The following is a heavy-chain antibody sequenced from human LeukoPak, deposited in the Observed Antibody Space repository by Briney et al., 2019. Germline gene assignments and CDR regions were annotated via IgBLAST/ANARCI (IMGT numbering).Heavy chain of an antibody. V-gene: IGHV3-21*01. CDR3: AKGRVAAAGPWDY. Sequence: GGSLRLSCAASGFTFSSYSMNWVRQAPGKGLEWVSSISSSSSYIYYADSVKGRFTISRDNAKNSLYLQMNSLRAEDTAVYYCAKGRVAAAGPWDYWGQGTLVTVSS. D-gene: IGHD6-13*01. J-gene: IGHJ4*02. CDR1: GFTFSSYS. CDR2: ISSSSSYI.